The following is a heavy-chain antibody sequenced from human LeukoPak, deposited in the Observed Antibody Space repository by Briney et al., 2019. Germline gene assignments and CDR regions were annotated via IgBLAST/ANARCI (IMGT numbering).Heavy chain of an antibody. D-gene: IGHD6-19*01. Sequence: GESLKISCKGSGYSFITYWIGWVRQMPGKGLEWMGIIYPGDSEIRYSPSFQGQVTISADKSINTAYLQWSSLKASDTAMYYCARHNGKCSSGWFNYDYGMDVWGKGTTVTVSS. V-gene: IGHV5-51*01. CDR1: GYSFITYW. CDR2: IYPGDSEI. CDR3: ARHNGKCSSGWFNYDYGMDV. J-gene: IGHJ6*04.